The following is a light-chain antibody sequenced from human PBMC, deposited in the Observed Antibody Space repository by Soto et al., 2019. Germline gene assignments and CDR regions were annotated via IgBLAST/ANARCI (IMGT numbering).Light chain of an antibody. CDR2: TTS. V-gene: IGKV1-5*03. CDR3: QQYTSYPWT. Sequence: IRMTQSPPSMSGSXGDRVTIPCRSRRTIGDSLHRYRQKPGRAPTLXXYTTSSLERGVPSRFSGSGSGTEFTLTISSLQPDDFATYYCQQYTSYPWTFGQGTKVDIK. J-gene: IGKJ1*01. CDR1: RTIGDS.